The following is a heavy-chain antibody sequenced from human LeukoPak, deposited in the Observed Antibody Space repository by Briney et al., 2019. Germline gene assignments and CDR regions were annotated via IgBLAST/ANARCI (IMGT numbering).Heavy chain of an antibody. CDR1: GGFFSGYY. CDR3: ARFVVGVPAAMRQGGRRQNWFDP. CDR2: IHHHGST. Sequence: SETLSLTCAVYGGFFSGYYWSWIRQPPGKGLEWIGEIHHHGSTNYNSSLKSRVTISLDSSKNQFSLKVTSVTAADTAVYYCARFVVGVPAAMRQGGRRQNWFDPWGQGTLVTVSS. J-gene: IGHJ5*02. V-gene: IGHV4-34*01. D-gene: IGHD2-2*01.